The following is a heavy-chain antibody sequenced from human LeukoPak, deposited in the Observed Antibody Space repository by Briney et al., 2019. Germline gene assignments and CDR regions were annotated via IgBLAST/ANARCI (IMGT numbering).Heavy chain of an antibody. D-gene: IGHD6-19*01. Sequence: GASVKVSCKVSGYTLTELSMHWVRQAPGKGLEWMGGFDPEDGETIYAQKFQGRVTMTEDTSTDTAYMELSSLRSEDTAVYYCATDTIAVAGEDYYFDYWGQGTLVTVSS. CDR2: FDPEDGET. V-gene: IGHV1-24*01. CDR1: GYTLTELS. J-gene: IGHJ4*02. CDR3: ATDTIAVAGEDYYFDY.